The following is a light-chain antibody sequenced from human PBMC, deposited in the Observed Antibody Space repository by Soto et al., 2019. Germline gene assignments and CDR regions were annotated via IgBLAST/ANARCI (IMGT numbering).Light chain of an antibody. Sequence: DIQMTQSPSTLPASVGDRVTITCRASQSISSWLAWYQQKPGKAPKLLIYDASSLESGVPSGFSGSGSGTEFTLTISSLQPDDFATYYCQQYNSYSPWTFGQGTKVEIK. CDR3: QQYNSYSPWT. CDR1: QSISSW. J-gene: IGKJ1*01. CDR2: DAS. V-gene: IGKV1-5*01.